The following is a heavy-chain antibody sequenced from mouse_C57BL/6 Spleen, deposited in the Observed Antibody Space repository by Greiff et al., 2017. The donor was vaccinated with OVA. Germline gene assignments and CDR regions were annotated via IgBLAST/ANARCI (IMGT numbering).Heavy chain of an antibody. CDR2: INYDGSST. Sequence: EVKLVESEGGLVQPGSSMKLSCTASGFTFSDYYMAWVRQVPEKGLEWVANINYDGSSTYYLDSLKSRFIISRDNAKNILYLQMSSLKSEDTATYYCARDKGDQYDAMDYWGQGTSVTVSS. CDR3: ARDKGDQYDAMDY. CDR1: GFTFSDYY. D-gene: IGHD3-3*01. J-gene: IGHJ4*01. V-gene: IGHV5-16*01.